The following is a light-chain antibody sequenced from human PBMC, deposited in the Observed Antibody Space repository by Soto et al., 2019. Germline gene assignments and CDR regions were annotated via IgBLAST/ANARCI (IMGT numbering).Light chain of an antibody. CDR2: GAS. CDR1: QSVSSN. V-gene: IGKV3-15*01. CDR3: QQYNNWPPYT. J-gene: IGKJ2*01. Sequence: EIVMTQSPATRSVSPGERATLSCRASQSVSSNLAWYQQKPGQAPRLLIYGASTRATGIPARFSGSGSGTEFTLTISSLQSEDIAVYYCQQYNNWPPYTFGQGTKLEIK.